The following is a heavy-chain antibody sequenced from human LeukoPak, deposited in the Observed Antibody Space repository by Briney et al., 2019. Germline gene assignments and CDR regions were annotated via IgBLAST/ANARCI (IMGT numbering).Heavy chain of an antibody. J-gene: IGHJ4*02. Sequence: SETLSLTCAVYGGSFSGYYWSWIRQPLGKGLEWIGEINHSGSTNYNPSLKSRVTISVDTSKNQFSLKLSSVTAADTAVYYCARSPGSGWFDYWGQGTLVTVSS. CDR1: GGSFSGYY. CDR3: ARSPGSGWFDY. V-gene: IGHV4-34*01. CDR2: INHSGST. D-gene: IGHD6-19*01.